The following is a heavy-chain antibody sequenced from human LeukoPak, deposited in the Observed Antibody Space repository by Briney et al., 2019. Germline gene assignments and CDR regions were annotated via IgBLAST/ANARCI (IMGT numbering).Heavy chain of an antibody. CDR2: IYYSGST. J-gene: IGHJ4*02. CDR3: ARDHGSSWYGADY. D-gene: IGHD6-13*01. V-gene: IGHV4-59*01. CDR1: GGSIISYY. Sequence: SETLSLTCTVSGGSIISYYWSWIRQPPGKGLEWIGYIYYSGSTKYNPSLKSRVTISVDTSKNQFSLKLSSVTAADTAVYYCARDHGSSWYGADYWGQGTLVTVSS.